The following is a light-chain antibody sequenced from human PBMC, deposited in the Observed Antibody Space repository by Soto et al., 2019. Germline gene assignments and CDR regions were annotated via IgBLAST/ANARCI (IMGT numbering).Light chain of an antibody. CDR3: QSYDSSLSGSVV. Sequence: QSALTQPPSVSGAPGQRVTISCTGSSSNIGAGYDVHWYQHLPGTAPKLLIYGNINRPSGVPDRFSGSKSGTSASLAITGLQAEDEADYYCQSYDSSLSGSVVFGGGTKLTVL. J-gene: IGLJ2*01. CDR2: GNI. CDR1: SSNIGAGYD. V-gene: IGLV1-40*01.